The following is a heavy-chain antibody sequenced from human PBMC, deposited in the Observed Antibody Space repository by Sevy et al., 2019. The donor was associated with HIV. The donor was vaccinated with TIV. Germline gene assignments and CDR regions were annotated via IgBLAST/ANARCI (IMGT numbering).Heavy chain of an antibody. CDR2: IYSGGST. V-gene: IGHV3-53*01. D-gene: IGHD3-10*01. J-gene: IGHJ3*02. CDR1: GFTVSSNY. Sequence: GGSLRLSCAASGFTVSSNYMSWVRQAPGKGLEWVSVIYSGGSTYYADSVKGRFTISRDNSKNTLYLQMNSLGAEDTAVYYCARAGPLLLWFGESPDAFDIWGQGTMVTVSS. CDR3: ARAGPLLLWFGESPDAFDI.